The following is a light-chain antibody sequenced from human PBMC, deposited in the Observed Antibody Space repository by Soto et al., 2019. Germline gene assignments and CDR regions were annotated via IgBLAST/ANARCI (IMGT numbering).Light chain of an antibody. J-gene: IGLJ3*02. Sequence: QSALTQPASVSGSPGQSITISCTGSSSDVGAYRYVSWFQQHPGRAPKLIIYEVSNRPSGVCDRFSGSKSGNTASLTISGLKAEDEADYHCSSYTTTTAWVFGGGTKLTVL. CDR3: SSYTTTTAWV. V-gene: IGLV2-14*01. CDR2: EVS. CDR1: SSDVGAYRY.